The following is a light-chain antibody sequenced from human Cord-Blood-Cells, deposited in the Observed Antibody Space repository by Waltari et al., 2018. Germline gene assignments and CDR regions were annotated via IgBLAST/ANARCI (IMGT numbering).Light chain of an antibody. CDR3: SSYTSSSTWV. CDR2: DVS. V-gene: IGLV2-14*03. Sequence: QSALTHPPPVSGSPGHPLTISGPEPSSAFGVYNYFSWYKHHPGKAPKLMIYDVSKRPSWVSNRFSGSKSGNTASLTISGLQAEDEADYYCSSYTSSSTWVFGGGTKLTVL. CDR1: SSAFGVYNY. J-gene: IGLJ3*02.